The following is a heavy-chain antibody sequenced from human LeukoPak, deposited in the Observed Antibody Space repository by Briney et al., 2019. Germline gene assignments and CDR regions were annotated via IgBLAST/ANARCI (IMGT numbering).Heavy chain of an antibody. CDR1: GFTFSSYG. D-gene: IGHD6-19*01. CDR2: ISYDGSNK. Sequence: GRSLRLSCAASGFTFSSYGMHWVRQAPGKGLEWVAVISYDGSNKYYADSVKGRFTISRDNSKNTLYLQMNSLRAEDTAVYYCAKFFAWYSSGYFQHWGQGTLVTVSS. V-gene: IGHV3-30*18. CDR3: AKFFAWYSSGYFQH. J-gene: IGHJ1*01.